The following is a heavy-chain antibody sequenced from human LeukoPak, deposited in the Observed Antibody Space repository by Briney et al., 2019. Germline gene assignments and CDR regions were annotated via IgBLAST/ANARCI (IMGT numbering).Heavy chain of an antibody. Sequence: GGSLRLSSAASGFTSSSYWMHWGRQAPGTGLGWVSRINSDGSSTSYADSVKGRFTISRDNAKNTLYLQMNSLRAEDTPVYYCASSPPDTAMDLFDYWGQGTLVSVSS. CDR2: INSDGSST. CDR1: GFTSSSYW. CDR3: ASSPPDTAMDLFDY. J-gene: IGHJ4*02. V-gene: IGHV3-74*01. D-gene: IGHD5-18*01.